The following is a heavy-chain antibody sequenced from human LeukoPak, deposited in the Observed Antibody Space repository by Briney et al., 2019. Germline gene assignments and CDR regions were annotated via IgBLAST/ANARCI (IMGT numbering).Heavy chain of an antibody. CDR2: INPNSGGT. J-gene: IGHJ4*02. Sequence: ASVKVSCKASGYTFTGYYMHWVRQAPGQGLEWMGWINPNSGGTNYAQKFQGRVTMTRDTSISTAYVELSRLRSDDTAVYYCARVQQWLVRSFDYWGQGTLVTVSS. D-gene: IGHD6-19*01. V-gene: IGHV1-2*02. CDR3: ARVQQWLVRSFDY. CDR1: GYTFTGYY.